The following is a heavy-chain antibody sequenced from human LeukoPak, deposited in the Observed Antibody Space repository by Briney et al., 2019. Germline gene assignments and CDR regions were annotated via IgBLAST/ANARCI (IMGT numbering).Heavy chain of an antibody. J-gene: IGHJ4*02. CDR2: ISYDGSNK. D-gene: IGHD3-3*01. Sequence: GGSLGLSCAASGFTFSSYGMHWVRQAPGKGLEWVAVISYDGSNKYYADSVKGRFTISRDNSKNTLYLQMNSLRAEDTAVYYCAKLAFGVVTYFDYWGQGTLVTVSS. V-gene: IGHV3-30*18. CDR3: AKLAFGVVTYFDY. CDR1: GFTFSSYG.